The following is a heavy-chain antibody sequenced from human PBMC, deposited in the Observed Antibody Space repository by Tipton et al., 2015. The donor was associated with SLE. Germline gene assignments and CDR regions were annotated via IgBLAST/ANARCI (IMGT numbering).Heavy chain of an antibody. CDR2: ISSSSYI. Sequence: GSLRLSCAASGFTFSSYSMNWVRQAPGKGLEWVSSISSSSYIYYADSVKGRFTISRDNSKNTLYLQMNSLRAEDTALYYCAKDQILSSPPHWGQGTLVTVSS. CDR1: GFTFSSYS. D-gene: IGHD3-16*02. V-gene: IGHV3-21*01. CDR3: AKDQILSSPPH. J-gene: IGHJ1*01.